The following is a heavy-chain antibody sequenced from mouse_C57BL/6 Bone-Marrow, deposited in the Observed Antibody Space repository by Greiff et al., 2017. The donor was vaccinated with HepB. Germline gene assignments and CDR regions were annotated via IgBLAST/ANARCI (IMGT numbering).Heavy chain of an antibody. J-gene: IGHJ3*01. CDR1: GYTFTSYT. CDR3: ARRDYYGSSPFAY. CDR2: INPSSGYT. D-gene: IGHD1-1*01. Sequence: QVQLQQSGAELARPGASVKMSGKASGYTFTSYTMHWVKQRPGQGLEWIGYINPSSGYTKYNQKFKDKATLTADKSSSTAYMQLSSLTSEDSAVYYCARRDYYGSSPFAYWGQGTLVTVSA. V-gene: IGHV1-4*01.